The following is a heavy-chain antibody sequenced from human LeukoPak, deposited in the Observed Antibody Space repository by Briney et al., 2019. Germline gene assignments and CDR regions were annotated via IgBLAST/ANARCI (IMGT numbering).Heavy chain of an antibody. CDR2: IYNGDDT. Sequence: PGGSLRLSCAASGFTVSSNYMSWVRQAPEKGLHWVSVIYNGDDTYYADSVKGRFTISRDSSKNTLYLQMNSLRVEDTAVYYCARVLRYQLPPDFWGQGTLVTVSS. CDR1: GFTVSSNY. D-gene: IGHD2-2*01. CDR3: ARVLRYQLPPDF. V-gene: IGHV3-53*01. J-gene: IGHJ4*02.